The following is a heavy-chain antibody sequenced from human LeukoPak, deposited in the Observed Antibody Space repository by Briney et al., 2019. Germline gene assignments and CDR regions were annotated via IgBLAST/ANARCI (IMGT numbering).Heavy chain of an antibody. CDR3: ARHSGYCSSTSCYTPPYYYYGMDV. J-gene: IGHJ6*02. CDR1: GGSISSYY. V-gene: IGHV4-59*08. Sequence: SETLSLTCTVSGGSISSYYWSWIRQPPGKGLEWIGYIYYSGSTNYNPSLKSRVTISVDTSKNQFSLKLSSVTAADTAVYYCARHSGYCSSTSCYTPPYYYYGMDVGGQGTTVTVSS. D-gene: IGHD2-2*02. CDR2: IYYSGST.